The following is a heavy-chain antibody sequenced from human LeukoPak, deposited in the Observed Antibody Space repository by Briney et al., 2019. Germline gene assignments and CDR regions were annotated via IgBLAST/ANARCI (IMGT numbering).Heavy chain of an antibody. J-gene: IGHJ4*02. Sequence: ASVKVSCKASGGTFSSYAISWVRQAPGQGLEWMGMIYPRDGSTSYAQKFQGRVTVTRDTSTSTVHVELSGLRSEDTAVYYCARDQEGFDYWGQGTLVTVSS. CDR3: ARDQEGFDY. V-gene: IGHV1-46*01. CDR2: IYPRDGST. CDR1: GGTFSSYA.